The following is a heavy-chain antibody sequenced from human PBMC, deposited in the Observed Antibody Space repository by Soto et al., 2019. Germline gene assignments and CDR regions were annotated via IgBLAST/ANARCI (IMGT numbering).Heavy chain of an antibody. CDR3: ARDLARGVFDY. Sequence: PSETLSLTCTVSGGSISTYYWTWIRQSPGKGLEWIGYVYYSGSTDYNPSLRSRVTISVDTSKNQFSLKLSSVTAADTAVYYCARDLARGVFDYWGQGTLVTVSS. V-gene: IGHV4-59*01. D-gene: IGHD3-10*01. CDR2: VYYSGST. CDR1: GGSISTYY. J-gene: IGHJ4*02.